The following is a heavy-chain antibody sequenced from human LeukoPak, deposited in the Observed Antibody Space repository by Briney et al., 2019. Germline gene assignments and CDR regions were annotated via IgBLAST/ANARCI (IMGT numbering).Heavy chain of an antibody. J-gene: IGHJ5*02. D-gene: IGHD2-21*02. Sequence: ASVKVSCKASGYTFTRYGISWVRQAPRQGLEWMGWISAYNGNTNYAQKLQGRVTMTTDTSTSTAYMELRSLRSDDTAVYYCARVAHCGGDCYGFDPWGQGTLVTVSS. V-gene: IGHV1-18*01. CDR3: ARVAHCGGDCYGFDP. CDR1: GYTFTRYG. CDR2: ISAYNGNT.